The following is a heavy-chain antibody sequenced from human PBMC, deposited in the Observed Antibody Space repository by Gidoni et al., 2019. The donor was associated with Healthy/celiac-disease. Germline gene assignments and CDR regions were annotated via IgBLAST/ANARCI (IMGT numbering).Heavy chain of an antibody. CDR3: AKNKNYYDSSGYFELNNWFDP. D-gene: IGHD3-22*01. CDR2: IIPIFGTA. J-gene: IGHJ5*02. Sequence: QVQLVQSGAEVKKPGSSVKVSCKASGGTLSSYAISWGRQAPGQGLEWMGGIIPIFGTANYAQKFQGRVTITADESTSTAYMELSSLRSEDTAVYYCAKNKNYYDSSGYFELNNWFDPWGQGTLVTVSS. CDR1: GGTLSSYA. V-gene: IGHV1-69*19.